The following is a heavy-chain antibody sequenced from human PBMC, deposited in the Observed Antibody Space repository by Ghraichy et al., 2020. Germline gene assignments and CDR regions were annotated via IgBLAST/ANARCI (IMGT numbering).Heavy chain of an antibody. CDR2: IRSKANSYAT. Sequence: GESLNISCAASGFTFSGSAMHWVRQASGKGLEWVGRIRSKANSYATAYAASVKGRFTISRDDSKNTAYLQMNSLKTEDMAVYYCTRRTSGNYGMDVWGQGTTVTVSS. V-gene: IGHV3-73*01. D-gene: IGHD2-2*01. CDR3: TRRTSGNYGMDV. J-gene: IGHJ6*02. CDR1: GFTFSGSA.